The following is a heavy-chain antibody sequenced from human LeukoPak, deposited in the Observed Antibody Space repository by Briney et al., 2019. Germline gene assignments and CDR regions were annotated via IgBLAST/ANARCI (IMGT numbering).Heavy chain of an antibody. CDR1: GYTFTSYY. Sequence: ASVKVSCKASGYTFTSYYMHWVRQAPGQGLEWMGIINPSGGSTRYAQKFQGRVTMTRDTSTSTVYMELSSLRSEDTAVYYCARNSVTTKYFDYWGQGTLVTVFS. J-gene: IGHJ4*02. D-gene: IGHD4-17*01. CDR3: ARNSVTTKYFDY. CDR2: INPSGGST. V-gene: IGHV1-46*01.